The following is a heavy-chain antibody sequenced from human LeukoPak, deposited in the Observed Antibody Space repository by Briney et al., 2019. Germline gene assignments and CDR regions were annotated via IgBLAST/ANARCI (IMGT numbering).Heavy chain of an antibody. J-gene: IGHJ4*02. CDR1: GFSFYTYS. Sequence: GGSLRLSCAASGFSFYTYSMDWVRQAPGKGLEWVSYISSSTTTMLYADSVKGRFTISRDNAKNSLYLQMDSLRAEDTAVYYCARGRHYYDSSDNRGADYWGQGTLVTVSS. CDR2: ISSSTTTM. V-gene: IGHV3-48*01. CDR3: ARGRHYYDSSDNRGADY. D-gene: IGHD3-22*01.